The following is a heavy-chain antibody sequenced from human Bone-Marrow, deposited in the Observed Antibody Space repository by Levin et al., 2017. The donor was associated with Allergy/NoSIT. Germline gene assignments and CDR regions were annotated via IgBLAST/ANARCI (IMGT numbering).Heavy chain of an antibody. V-gene: IGHV3-43*01. CDR1: GFSFDEYN. Sequence: ASVKVSCSVSGFSFDEYNMHWLRQVPGKRLEWVSLITWDSSDTYYADSVKGRFTISRDNSKNSLYLQMNSLRTEDTALYYCARDGDTVMVTLYYFDYWGQGTQVTVSS. D-gene: IGHD5-18*01. J-gene: IGHJ4*02. CDR2: ITWDSSDT. CDR3: ARDGDTVMVTLYYFDY.